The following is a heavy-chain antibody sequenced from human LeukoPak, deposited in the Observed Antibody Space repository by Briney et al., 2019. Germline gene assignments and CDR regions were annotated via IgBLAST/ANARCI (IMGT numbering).Heavy chain of an antibody. V-gene: IGHV4-59*01. D-gene: IGHD5-18*01. CDR1: GGSISSYY. Sequence: SETLSLTCTVSGGSISSYYWSWIRQPPGKGLEWIGYIYYSGSTNYNPPLKSRVTISVDTSKNQFSLKLSSVTAADTAVYYCARVIVSGYSYGYYFDYWGQGTLVTVSS. J-gene: IGHJ4*02. CDR2: IYYSGST. CDR3: ARVIVSGYSYGYYFDY.